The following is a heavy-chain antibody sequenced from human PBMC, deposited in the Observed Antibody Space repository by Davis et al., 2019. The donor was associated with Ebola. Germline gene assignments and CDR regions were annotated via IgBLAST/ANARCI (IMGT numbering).Heavy chain of an antibody. J-gene: IGHJ4*02. CDR3: ATSVEQMGGALGG. D-gene: IGHD1/OR15-1a*01. CDR2: ISSSGSTI. Sequence: LSLTCAASGFTFSDYYMSWIRQAPGKGLEWVSYISSSGSTIYYADSVKGRFTISRDNAKNSLYLQMNSLRAEDTAVYYCATSVEQMGGALGGWGQGTLVTVSS. V-gene: IGHV3-11*01. CDR1: GFTFSDYY.